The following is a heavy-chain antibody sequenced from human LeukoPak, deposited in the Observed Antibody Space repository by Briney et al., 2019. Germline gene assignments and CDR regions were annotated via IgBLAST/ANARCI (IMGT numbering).Heavy chain of an antibody. V-gene: IGHV3-21*01. CDR3: ARDSRGNLRRYFDY. CDR1: GFTFGDYA. CDR2: ISSSSSYI. Sequence: GGSLRLSCTASGFTFGDYAMSWVRQAPGKGLEWVSSISSSSSYIYYADSVKGRFTISRDNAKNSLYLQMNSLRAEDTAVYYCARDSRGNLRRYFDYWGQGTLVTVSS. J-gene: IGHJ4*02. D-gene: IGHD5-12*01.